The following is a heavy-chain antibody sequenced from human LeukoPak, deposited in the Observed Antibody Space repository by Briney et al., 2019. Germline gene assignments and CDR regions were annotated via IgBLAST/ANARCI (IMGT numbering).Heavy chain of an antibody. CDR3: AKSGLNRFDY. CDR2: IYSGGST. CDR1: GFTVSSNY. J-gene: IGHJ4*02. D-gene: IGHD3-3*01. V-gene: IGHV3-53*01. Sequence: GGSLRLSCAASGFTVSSNYMSWVRQAPGKGLEWVSIIYSGGSTFYADSVKGRFTISRDNPKNTLYLQMNSLRAEDTAVYYCAKSGLNRFDYWGQGILVTVSS.